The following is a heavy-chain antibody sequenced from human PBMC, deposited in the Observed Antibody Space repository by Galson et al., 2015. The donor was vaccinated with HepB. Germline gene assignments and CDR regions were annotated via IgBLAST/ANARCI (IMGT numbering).Heavy chain of an antibody. J-gene: IGHJ5*02. CDR3: ARDREAAGGGDWFDT. CDR1: GLTFSDYW. V-gene: IGHV3-7*01. D-gene: IGHD6-13*01. CDR2: IEKDGSAK. Sequence: SLRLSCAASGLTFSDYWMSWVRQAPGKGLEWVANIEKDGSAKYYVDSVKGRFTISRDNAKNSLFLYMDSLRPEDTAVYFCARDREAAGGGDWFDTWGQGTLVTVSS.